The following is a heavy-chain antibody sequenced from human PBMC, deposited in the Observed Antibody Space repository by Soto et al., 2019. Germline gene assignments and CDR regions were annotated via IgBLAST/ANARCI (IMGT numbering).Heavy chain of an antibody. CDR3: ARGNALDV. D-gene: IGHD2-2*01. V-gene: IGHV6-1*01. CDR1: GDSVSRDITS. CDR2: TYYRSKWFH. Sequence: SQTLSLTCAITGDSVSRDITSWNWIRHSPPRGLEWLGRTYYRSKWFHDYAASVKSRITINPDTHKNQFSLDLCSMTPEDTAVGYCARGNALDVWGQGTVVNV. J-gene: IGHJ3*01.